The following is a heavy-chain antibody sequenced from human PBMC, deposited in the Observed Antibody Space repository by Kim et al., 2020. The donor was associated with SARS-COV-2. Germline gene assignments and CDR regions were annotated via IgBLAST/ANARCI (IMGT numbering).Heavy chain of an antibody. V-gene: IGHV3-48*03. Sequence: RGRFTISRDNAKNSLYMKMNSLRAEDTAVYYCARYGGSGSYFPRDAFDIWGQGTMVTVSS. CDR3: ARYGGSGSYFPRDAFDI. D-gene: IGHD3-10*01. J-gene: IGHJ3*02.